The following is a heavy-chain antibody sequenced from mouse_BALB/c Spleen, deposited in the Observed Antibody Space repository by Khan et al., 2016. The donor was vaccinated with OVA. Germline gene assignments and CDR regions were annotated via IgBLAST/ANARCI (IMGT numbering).Heavy chain of an antibody. CDR2: IYPGTDNT. V-gene: IGHV1-76*01. J-gene: IGHJ2*01. CDR3: ARGEALYYFDY. Sequence: QVQLQQSGAELVRPGASVKLSCKTSGYIFTSYWIHWVKQRSGQGLEWIARIYPGTDNTYYNEKPKDKATLTADKSSSTAYMQRRSLKSEDSAVYFCARGEALYYFDYWSQGTTLTVSS. D-gene: IGHD3-2*02. CDR1: GYIFTSYW.